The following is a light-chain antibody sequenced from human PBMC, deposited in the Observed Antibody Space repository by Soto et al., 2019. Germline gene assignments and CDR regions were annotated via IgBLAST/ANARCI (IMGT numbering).Light chain of an antibody. Sequence: MSQTSAPLYGSPVERATLCCRASQDVAIYLAWYQQKPGQAPRLLIYDASTLSGGVPARFSGSGSGTDFALTITSLQAEDFAIYYCQQLSMYPWTFGGGTKVDIK. CDR2: DAS. CDR1: QDVAIY. J-gene: IGKJ4*02. V-gene: IGKV3-15*01. CDR3: QQLSMYPWT.